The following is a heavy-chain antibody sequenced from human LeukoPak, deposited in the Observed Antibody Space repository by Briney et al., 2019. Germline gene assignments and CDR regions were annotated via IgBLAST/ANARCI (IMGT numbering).Heavy chain of an antibody. CDR2: ISYDGSNK. CDR3: AREKGPLLWFGGIDY. Sequence: GGSLRLSCAASGFTFSSYAMHWVRQAPGKGLEWVAVISYDGSNKYYADSVKGRFTISRDNSKNTLYLQMNSLRAEDTAVYYCAREKGPLLWFGGIDYWGQGTLVTVSS. J-gene: IGHJ4*02. CDR1: GFTFSSYA. D-gene: IGHD3-10*01. V-gene: IGHV3-30-3*01.